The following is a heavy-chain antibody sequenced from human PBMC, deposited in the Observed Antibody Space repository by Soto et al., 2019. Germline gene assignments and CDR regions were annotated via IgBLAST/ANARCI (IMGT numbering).Heavy chain of an antibody. Sequence: GASVKVSCKASGYTFTSYGISWVRQAPGQGLEWMGWISAYNGNTNYAQKLQGRVTMTTDTSTSTAYMVLRSLGTDDTAVYYCAGERSSASAGTKLDYWGQGTLVTVSS. J-gene: IGHJ4*02. CDR1: GYTFTSYG. V-gene: IGHV1-18*04. CDR3: AGERSSASAGTKLDY. CDR2: ISAYNGNT. D-gene: IGHD6-13*01.